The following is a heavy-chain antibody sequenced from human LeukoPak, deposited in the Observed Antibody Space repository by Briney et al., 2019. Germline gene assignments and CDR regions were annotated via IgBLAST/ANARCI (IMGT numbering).Heavy chain of an antibody. D-gene: IGHD1-26*01. CDR2: ISGSGGST. CDR1: GFTFNTYA. V-gene: IGHV3-23*01. J-gene: IGHJ4*02. CDR3: TKVYPKSGSFALDY. Sequence: GGSLRLSCAASGFTFNTYAMTWVRQAPGKGLEWVSSISGSGGSTYYADSVKGQFTISRDNSRNTMYLQMNSLRADDTAVYYCTKVYPKSGSFALDYWGQGTLVTVSS.